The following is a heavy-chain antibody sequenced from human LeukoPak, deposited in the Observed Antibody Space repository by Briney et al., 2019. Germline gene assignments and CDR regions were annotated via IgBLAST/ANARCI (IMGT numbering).Heavy chain of an antibody. CDR2: IYPGDSDT. CDR1: GYSFTSYW. D-gene: IGHD2-2*01. CDR3: ARHGLCSSTSCDAFDI. Sequence: GESLKISCKGSGYSFTSYWIGWVRQMPGKGLEWMGIIYPGDSDTRYSPSFQGQVTISADKSISTAYLQWSSLKASDTAMYYWARHGLCSSTSCDAFDIWGQGTMVTVSS. V-gene: IGHV5-51*01. J-gene: IGHJ3*02.